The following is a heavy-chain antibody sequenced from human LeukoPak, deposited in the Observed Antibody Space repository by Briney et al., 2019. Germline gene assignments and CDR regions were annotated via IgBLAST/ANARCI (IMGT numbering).Heavy chain of an antibody. CDR3: ARGRITMVRGVRTFDY. V-gene: IGHV4-34*01. CDR1: GGSFSGYY. CDR2: INHSGST. J-gene: IGHJ4*02. D-gene: IGHD3-10*01. Sequence: PSETLSLTCAVYGGSFSGYYWSWIRQPPGKGLEWIGEINHSGSTSYNPSLKSRVTMSVDTSKNQFSLKLSSVTAADTAVYYCARGRITMVRGVRTFDYWGQGTLVTVSS.